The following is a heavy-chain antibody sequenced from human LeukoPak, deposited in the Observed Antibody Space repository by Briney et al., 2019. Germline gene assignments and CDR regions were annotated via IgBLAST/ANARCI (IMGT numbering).Heavy chain of an antibody. Sequence: GESLKISCKGSGYSFTSYWIGWVRQMPGKGLEWMGIIYPGDSDTRYSPSFQGQVTISADKSISTAYLQWSSLKASDTAMYYCARQSRFRNYPFYFDYWGQGTLVTVSS. CDR2: IYPGDSDT. CDR1: GYSFTSYW. CDR3: ARQSRFRNYPFYFDY. D-gene: IGHD4-11*01. J-gene: IGHJ4*02. V-gene: IGHV5-51*01.